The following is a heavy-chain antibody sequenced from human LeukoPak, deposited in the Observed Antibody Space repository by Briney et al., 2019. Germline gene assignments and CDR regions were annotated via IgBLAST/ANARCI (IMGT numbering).Heavy chain of an antibody. CDR2: ISAYNGNT. V-gene: IGHV1-18*01. CDR1: GYTFTNYG. J-gene: IGHJ4*02. CDR3: AREGSSWSYYFDY. D-gene: IGHD6-6*01. Sequence: LAASVKVSCTASGYTFTNYGISWVRQAPGQGLEWMGWISAYNGNTNYTQKLQGRVSMTTDTSTSTAYMELRSLRSDDTAVYYCAREGSSWSYYFDYWGQGTLVTVSS.